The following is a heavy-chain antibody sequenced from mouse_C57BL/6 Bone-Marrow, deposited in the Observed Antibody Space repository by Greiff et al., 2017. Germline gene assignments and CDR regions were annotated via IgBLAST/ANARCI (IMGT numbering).Heavy chain of an antibody. J-gene: IGHJ3*01. CDR3: TTSPTWFAY. CDR1: GFNIKDDY. CDR2: IDPENGDT. Sequence: VQLQQSGAELVRPGASVKLSCTASGFNIKDDYMHWVKQRPEQGLEWIGWIDPENGDTEYASKFQGKATITADTSSNTAYLQLSSLTSEDTDVYYCTTSPTWFAYWGQGTLVTVSA. V-gene: IGHV14-4*01.